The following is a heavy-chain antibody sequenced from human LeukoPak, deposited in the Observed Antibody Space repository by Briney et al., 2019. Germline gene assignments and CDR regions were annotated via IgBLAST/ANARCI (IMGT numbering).Heavy chain of an antibody. CDR1: GFTFSDYY. Sequence: GGSLRLSCAASGFTFSDYYMTWIRQAPGKGLEWLSFISSRGTTIYYADSVKGRFTISRDNAKNSLSLQMNSLRAEDTAVYYCAGFGYYYYYGVDVWGQGTTVTVPS. CDR3: AGFGYYYYYGVDV. D-gene: IGHD3-16*01. CDR2: ISSRGTTI. V-gene: IGHV3-11*01. J-gene: IGHJ6*02.